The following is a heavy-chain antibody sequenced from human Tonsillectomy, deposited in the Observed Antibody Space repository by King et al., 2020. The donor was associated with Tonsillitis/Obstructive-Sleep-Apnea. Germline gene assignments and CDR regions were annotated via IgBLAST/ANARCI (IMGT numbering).Heavy chain of an antibody. CDR1: GDSIRSGSYY. J-gene: IGHJ5*02. D-gene: IGHD5-12*01. CDR3: ARHSFIGYNNGGFDP. V-gene: IGHV4-39*01. Sequence: QLQESGPGLVKPSETLSLTCTVSGDSIRSGSYYWDWIRQPPGKGLEWIGSIYYSGTTYYNPSLKSRVSISVDTSKNQFSLKLSSVTAADPAVYYCARHSFIGYNNGGFDPWGQGTLVTVSS. CDR2: IYYSGTT.